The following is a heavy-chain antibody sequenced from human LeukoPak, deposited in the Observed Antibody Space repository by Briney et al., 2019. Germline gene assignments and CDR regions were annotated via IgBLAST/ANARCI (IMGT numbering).Heavy chain of an antibody. D-gene: IGHD4-17*01. CDR1: GFTFNTYG. J-gene: IGHJ4*02. V-gene: IGHV3-23*01. CDR3: ARDWDYGDYYFDY. Sequence: SGGSLRLSCAASGFTFNTYGMSWVRQAPGKGLEWVSGISGSGGATYYADSVKGRFTISRDNSKNTLYLQMGSLRAEDTAVYYCARDWDYGDYYFDYWGQGTLVTVSS. CDR2: ISGSGGAT.